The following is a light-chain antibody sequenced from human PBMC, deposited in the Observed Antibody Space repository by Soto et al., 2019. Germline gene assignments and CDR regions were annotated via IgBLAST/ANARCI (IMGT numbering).Light chain of an antibody. J-gene: IGKJ4*01. CDR2: RSY. Sequence: EIVLTQSPATLSVSPGERATLSCRASESVASNLAWYQQKPGQAPRLLIFRSYTRATGIPDRFSGVGSGTEFTLTISSLQSEDFAIYYCQQYHKWPPLTFGGGTRVEMK. V-gene: IGKV3-15*01. CDR1: ESVASN. CDR3: QQYHKWPPLT.